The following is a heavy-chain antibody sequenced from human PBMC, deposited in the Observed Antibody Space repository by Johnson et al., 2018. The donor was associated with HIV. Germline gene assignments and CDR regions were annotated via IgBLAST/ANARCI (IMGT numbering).Heavy chain of an antibody. V-gene: IGHV3-23*04. CDR2: FSGGGGST. CDR3: ARDPLLHGSTFDM. CDR1: GFSVSSNY. Sequence: VQLVESGGGLVQPGGSLRLSCAASGFSVSSNYMRWVRQGPGKGPEWVSGFSGGGGSTYYADSVKGRFTISRDNSKNTLYLQMNSLRAEDTAVYYCARDPLLHGSTFDMWGPGTMVTVSS. D-gene: IGHD3-10*01. J-gene: IGHJ3*02.